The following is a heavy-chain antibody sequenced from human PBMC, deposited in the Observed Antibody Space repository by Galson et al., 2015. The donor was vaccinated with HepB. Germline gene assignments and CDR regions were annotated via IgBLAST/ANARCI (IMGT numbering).Heavy chain of an antibody. CDR2: ISYNGDTQ. CDR1: GFSFRSYT. CDR3: AREDRNAYDFFDY. V-gene: IGHV3-30*04. D-gene: IGHD2-15*01. Sequence: SLRLSCAVSGFSFRSYTMHWVRQAPGKGLEWMSSISYNGDTQNYVDSVKGRFTTSRDNSKSTLYLQMNGLRPEDTAVYYCAREDRNAYDFFDYWGQGTLVSFSP. J-gene: IGHJ4*02.